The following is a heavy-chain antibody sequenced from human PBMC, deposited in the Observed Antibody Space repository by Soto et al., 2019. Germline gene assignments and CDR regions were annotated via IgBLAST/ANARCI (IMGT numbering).Heavy chain of an antibody. CDR1: GGSFSGYY. J-gene: IGHJ4*01. Sequence: SETLSLTCAVYGGSFSGYYWSWIRQPPGKGLEWIGEINHSGSTNYNPSLKSRVTISVDTSQKQCSLKLSSVTAAGTAVYFCARITRRDSLYYFDYWGHGILVTAS. V-gene: IGHV4-34*01. D-gene: IGHD1-20*01. CDR2: INHSGST. CDR3: ARITRRDSLYYFDY.